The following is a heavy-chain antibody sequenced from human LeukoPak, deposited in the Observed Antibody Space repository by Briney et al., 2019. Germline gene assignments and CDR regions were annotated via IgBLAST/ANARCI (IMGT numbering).Heavy chain of an antibody. CDR1: GFTFSSYG. D-gene: IGHD4-17*01. Sequence: PGGSLRLSCAASGFTFSSYGMHWVRQAPGKGLEWVAVISYDGSNKYYADSVKGRFTISRDNSKNTLYLQMNSLRAEDTAVYYCAKASGGDYRSYGMDVWGQGTTVTVSS. V-gene: IGHV3-30*18. CDR3: AKASGGDYRSYGMDV. CDR2: ISYDGSNK. J-gene: IGHJ6*02.